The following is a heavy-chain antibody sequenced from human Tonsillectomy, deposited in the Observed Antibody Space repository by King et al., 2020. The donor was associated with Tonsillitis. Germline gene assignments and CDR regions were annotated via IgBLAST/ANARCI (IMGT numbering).Heavy chain of an antibody. J-gene: IGHJ6*02. CDR3: AGAWSRMVRAVSAGSFIEAPQSIRDSAMAV. V-gene: IGHV4-39*07. D-gene: IGHD3-10*01. Sequence: QLQESGPGLVQPPETLSLTCTVSGGSHNIMIYYWGWIRQPPGKGLEWIGSIYYSGTTYYNPSLKSRVTISVDTSKNQLFLKLSSVTAEDTGVYYCAGAWSRMVRAVSAGSFIEAPQSIRDSAMAVWGRGTTVT. CDR1: GGSHNIMIYY. CDR2: IYYSGTT.